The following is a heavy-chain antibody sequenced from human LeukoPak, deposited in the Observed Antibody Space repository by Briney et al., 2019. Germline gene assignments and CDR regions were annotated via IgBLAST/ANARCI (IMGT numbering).Heavy chain of an antibody. J-gene: IGHJ4*02. D-gene: IGHD4-23*01. CDR2: IIPILGIA. Sequence: SVKVSCKASGGTFSSYAISWVRQAPGQGLEWMGRIIPILGIANYAQKFQGRVTITADKSTSTAYMELSSLRSEDTAVYYCARPSYGGKDFDYWGQGTLVTVSS. CDR1: GGTFSSYA. CDR3: ARPSYGGKDFDY. V-gene: IGHV1-69*04.